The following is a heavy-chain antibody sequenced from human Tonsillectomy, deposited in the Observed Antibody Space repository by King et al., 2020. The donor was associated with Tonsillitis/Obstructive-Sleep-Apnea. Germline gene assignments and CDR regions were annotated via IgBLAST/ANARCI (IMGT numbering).Heavy chain of an antibody. D-gene: IGHD2-2*01. CDR3: TTEIVCSGTSCSGRAFDI. J-gene: IGHJ3*02. Sequence: VQLVESGGGLVKPGGSLSLSCVASGFIFTDAWMSWVRQAPGKGLEWVGRIKSKIDTGTADYAAPVKGRFTISRDDSKNTMYLQMSSLKIEDQGMYYCTTEIVCSGTSCSGRAFDIWGQGTRVTVSS. V-gene: IGHV3-15*01. CDR2: IKSKIDTGTA. CDR1: GFIFTDAW.